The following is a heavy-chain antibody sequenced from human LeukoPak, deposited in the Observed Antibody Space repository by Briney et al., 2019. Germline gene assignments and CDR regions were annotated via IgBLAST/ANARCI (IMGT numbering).Heavy chain of an antibody. J-gene: IGHJ4*02. Sequence: PGGSLRLSCAASGFTFSDYYMSWIRQAPGKGLEWVSYISSSGSTIYYADSVKGRFTIYRDNAKNSLYLQMNSLRAEDTAVYYCARDRRYYDSSGYFAPGDYWGQGTLVTVSS. V-gene: IGHV3-11*01. CDR3: ARDRRYYDSSGYFAPGDY. CDR1: GFTFSDYY. CDR2: ISSSGSTI. D-gene: IGHD3-22*01.